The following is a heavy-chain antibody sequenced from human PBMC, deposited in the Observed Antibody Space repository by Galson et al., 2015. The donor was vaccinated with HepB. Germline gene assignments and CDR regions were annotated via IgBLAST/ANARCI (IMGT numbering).Heavy chain of an antibody. D-gene: IGHD6-13*01. J-gene: IGHJ4*02. CDR2: ISWDGGSI. CDR3: AKDTVPGYSTRPTYYFDY. CDR1: GFTFDDYS. V-gene: IGHV3-43*01. Sequence: SLRLSCAASGFTFDDYSMHWVRQAPGKGLEWVSLISWDGGSIYYADSVRGRFTISRDNSKNSLYLQMNSLRTEDTALYYCAKDTVPGYSTRPTYYFDYWGQGTLVTVSS.